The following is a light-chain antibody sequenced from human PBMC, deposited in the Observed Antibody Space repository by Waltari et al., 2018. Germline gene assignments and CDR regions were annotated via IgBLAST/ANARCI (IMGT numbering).Light chain of an antibody. Sequence: DIQMTQSPSSVFASVGDTVTIPCRASQNINTYLAWFQQKPGKAPKSLIYAASTLQSGVPSKFSGSGSGRECTLTITSLQPEDFATYFCQHYAGLPRTFGQGTKVEFK. V-gene: IGKV1-16*02. J-gene: IGKJ1*01. CDR1: QNINTY. CDR3: QHYAGLPRT. CDR2: AAS.